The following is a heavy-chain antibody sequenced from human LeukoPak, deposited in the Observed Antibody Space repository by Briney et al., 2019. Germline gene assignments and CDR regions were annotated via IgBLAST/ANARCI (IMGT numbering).Heavy chain of an antibody. J-gene: IGHJ4*02. D-gene: IGHD5-18*01. CDR2: INPNSGGT. CDR3: ASNLDTAMVTFDY. CDR1: GYTFTGYY. Sequence: ASVKVSCKASGSSGYTFTGYYMHWVRQAPGQGLEWMGWINPNSGGTNYAQKFQGRVTMTRDTSISTAYMELSRLRSDDTAVYYCASNLDTAMVTFDYWGQGALVTVSS. V-gene: IGHV1-2*02.